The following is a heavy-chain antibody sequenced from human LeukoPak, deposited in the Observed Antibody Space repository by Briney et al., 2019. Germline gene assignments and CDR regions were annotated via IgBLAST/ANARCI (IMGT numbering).Heavy chain of an antibody. CDR1: GYSISSGYY. Sequence: PSETLSLTCAVSGYSISSGYYWGWIRQPPGKGLEWIGSIYHSGSTYCNPSLKSRVTISVDTSKNQFSLKLSSVTAADTAVYYCARHPSLPYFDYWGQGTLVTVSS. CDR2: IYHSGST. CDR3: ARHPSLPYFDY. V-gene: IGHV4-38-2*01. J-gene: IGHJ4*02. D-gene: IGHD1-26*01.